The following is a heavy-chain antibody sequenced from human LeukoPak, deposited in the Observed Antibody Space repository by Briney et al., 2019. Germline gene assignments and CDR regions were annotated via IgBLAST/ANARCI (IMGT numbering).Heavy chain of an antibody. D-gene: IGHD2-15*01. CDR3: ARAHCSGAGCYPGGYTWDYFDY. Sequence: SDTLSLTRSVSGDSIGIYYWSSTRPPAGGGREWIVRIYISGSTNYNPSLKSRVTMSVDTSKNQFSLKLSSVTAADTAVYYCARAHCSGAGCYPGGYTWDYFDYWGQGTLVTVSS. J-gene: IGHJ4*02. V-gene: IGHV4-4*07. CDR1: GDSIGIYY. CDR2: IYISGST.